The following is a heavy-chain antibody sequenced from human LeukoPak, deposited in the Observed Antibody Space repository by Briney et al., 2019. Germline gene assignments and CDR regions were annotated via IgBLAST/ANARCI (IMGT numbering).Heavy chain of an antibody. V-gene: IGHV3-30*02. D-gene: IGHD3-22*01. CDR3: ARVGDYYDSSGNPDY. CDR1: GLTFSSYG. CDR2: IRPDASKE. J-gene: IGHJ4*02. Sequence: PGGSLRLSCAASGLTFSSYGMHWVRQAPGKGLEWVAFIRPDASKEYHADSVKGRFTISRDNAKNSLYLQMNSLRAEDTAVYYCARVGDYYDSSGNPDYWGQGTLVTVSS.